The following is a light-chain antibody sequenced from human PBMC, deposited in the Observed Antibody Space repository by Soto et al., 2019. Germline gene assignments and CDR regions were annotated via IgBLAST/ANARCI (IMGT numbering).Light chain of an antibody. CDR3: QQYDMSRCT. Sequence: EIVLTQSPGTLSLSPGERATLSCRASQYVKNNWLAWYQHKPGRPPRLLISAASSRETGIPERFSGSGSGTDFILTISRLEPEDYAVYYCQQYDMSRCTFGPGTKVDI. V-gene: IGKV3-20*01. CDR1: QYVKNNW. CDR2: AAS. J-gene: IGKJ3*01.